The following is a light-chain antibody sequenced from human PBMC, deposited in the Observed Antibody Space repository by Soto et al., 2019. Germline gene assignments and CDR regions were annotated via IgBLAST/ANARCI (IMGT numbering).Light chain of an antibody. CDR3: QAWDSSTHVV. CDR1: KLGDKY. CDR2: QDS. V-gene: IGLV3-1*01. Sequence: SYELTQPPSVSVSPGQTASINCSGDKLGDKYACWYQQKPGQSPVLVIYQDSKRPSGIPERFSGSNSGNTATLTISGTQAIDEADYYCQAWDSSTHVVFGGGTKLTVL. J-gene: IGLJ2*01.